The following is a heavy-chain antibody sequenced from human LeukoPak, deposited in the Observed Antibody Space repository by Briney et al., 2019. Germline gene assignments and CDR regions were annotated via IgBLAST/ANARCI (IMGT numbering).Heavy chain of an antibody. D-gene: IGHD2-21*02. J-gene: IGHJ4*02. Sequence: GGSLRLSCAASGFTFSSYAMHWVRQAPGKGLEWVAVISYDGSNKYYADSVKGRFTISRDNSKNTLYLQMNSLRAEDTAVYYCARDRLHIVVETAMPHSGFDYWGQGTLVTVSS. CDR2: ISYDGSNK. V-gene: IGHV3-30*01. CDR1: GFTFSSYA. CDR3: ARDRLHIVVETAMPHSGFDY.